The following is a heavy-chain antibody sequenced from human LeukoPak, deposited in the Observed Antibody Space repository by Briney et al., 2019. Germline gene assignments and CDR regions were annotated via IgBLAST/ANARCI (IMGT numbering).Heavy chain of an antibody. J-gene: IGHJ4*02. CDR2: IYTSIST. Sequence: NPSETLSLTCTVSGYSISSGYYWGWIRQPAGKGLEWIGRIYTSISTNYNPSLKSRVTMSVDTSKNQFSLKLSSVTAADTAVYYCARWDDSSGLIDYWGQGTLVTVSS. D-gene: IGHD3-22*01. CDR1: GYSISSGYY. CDR3: ARWDDSSGLIDY. V-gene: IGHV4-4*07.